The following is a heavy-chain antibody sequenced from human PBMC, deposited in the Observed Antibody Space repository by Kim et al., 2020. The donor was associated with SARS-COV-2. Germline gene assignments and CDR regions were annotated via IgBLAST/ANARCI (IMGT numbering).Heavy chain of an antibody. Sequence: GGSLRLSCAASGFTFSSYGMHWVRQAPGKGLEWVAVISYDGSNKYYADSVKGRFTISRDNSKNTLYLQMNSLRAEDTAVYFCAKGGPWNQLLFIPQYYFDYWGQGTLVTVSS. J-gene: IGHJ4*02. CDR3: AKGGPWNQLLFIPQYYFDY. D-gene: IGHD2-2*01. CDR2: ISYDGSNK. CDR1: GFTFSSYG. V-gene: IGHV3-30*18.